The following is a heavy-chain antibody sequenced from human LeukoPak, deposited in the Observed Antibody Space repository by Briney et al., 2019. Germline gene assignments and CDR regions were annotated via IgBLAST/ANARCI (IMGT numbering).Heavy chain of an antibody. CDR2: IYYSGST. V-gene: IGHV4-39*07. Sequence: SETLSLTCTVSGGSISSSSYYWGWIRQPPGKGLEWIGSIYYSGSTYYNPSLKSRVTISVDTSKNQFSLKLSSVTAADTAVYYCAREGGYLAGPFDYWGQGTLVTVSS. D-gene: IGHD5-12*01. CDR3: AREGGYLAGPFDY. CDR1: GGSISSSSYY. J-gene: IGHJ4*02.